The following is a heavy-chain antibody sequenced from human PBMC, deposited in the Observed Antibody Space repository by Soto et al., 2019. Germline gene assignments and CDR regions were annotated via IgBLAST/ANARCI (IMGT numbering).Heavy chain of an antibody. J-gene: IGHJ5*02. Sequence: GGSLRLSCAASGLTFSNYAMSWVRQAPGKGLEWVSYISNTGGRTNYADSVKGRFSISRDNSKNTLYLQMNSLRAEDTAIYYCAKSGYTPNNWFDPWGQGTLVTV. CDR2: ISNTGGRT. D-gene: IGHD5-18*01. CDR1: GLTFSNYA. V-gene: IGHV3-23*01. CDR3: AKSGYTPNNWFDP.